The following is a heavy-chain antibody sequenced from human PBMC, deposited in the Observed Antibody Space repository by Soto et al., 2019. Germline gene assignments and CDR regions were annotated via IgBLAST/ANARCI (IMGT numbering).Heavy chain of an antibody. Sequence: SETLSLTCTVSGGSISSGGYYWSWIRQHPGKGLEWIGYIYYSGSTYYNPPLKSRVTISVDTSKNQFSLKLSSVTAADTAVYYCARSLRPYSFDYWGQGTLVTVSS. D-gene: IGHD4-17*01. CDR2: IYYSGST. V-gene: IGHV4-31*03. CDR1: GGSISSGGYY. J-gene: IGHJ4*02. CDR3: ARSLRPYSFDY.